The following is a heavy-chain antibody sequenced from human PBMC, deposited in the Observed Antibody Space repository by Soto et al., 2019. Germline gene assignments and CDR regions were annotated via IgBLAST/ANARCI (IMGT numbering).Heavy chain of an antibody. Sequence: PSETLSLTCTVSGGSISSYYWSWIRQPPGKGLEWIGYIYYSGSTNYSPSLKSRVTISVDTSKNQFSLKLSSVTAADTAVYYCATGIVVVVDANRYHRFVHCGQGPLVTVPS. V-gene: IGHV4-59*01. CDR2: IYYSGST. CDR3: ATGIVVVVDANRYHRFVH. D-gene: IGHD2-15*01. CDR1: GGSISSYY. J-gene: IGHJ4*02.